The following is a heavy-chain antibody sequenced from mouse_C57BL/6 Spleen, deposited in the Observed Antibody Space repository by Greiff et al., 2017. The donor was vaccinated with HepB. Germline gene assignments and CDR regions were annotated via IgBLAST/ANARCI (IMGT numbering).Heavy chain of an antibody. D-gene: IGHD1-1*01. CDR3: ARSYYGSSYSYCYFDV. CDR2: IYPRSGNT. CDR1: GYTFTSYG. Sequence: VQRVESGAELARPGASVKLSCKASGYTFTSYGISWVKQRTGQGLEWIGEIYPRSGNTYYNEKFKGKATLTADKSSSTAYMELRSLTSEDSAVYFCARSYYGSSYSYCYFDVWGTGTTVTVSS. V-gene: IGHV1-81*01. J-gene: IGHJ1*03.